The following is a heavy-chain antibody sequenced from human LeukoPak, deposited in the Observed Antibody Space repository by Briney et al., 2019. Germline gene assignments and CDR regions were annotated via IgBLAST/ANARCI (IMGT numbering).Heavy chain of an antibody. V-gene: IGHV4-38-2*02. D-gene: IGHD3-10*01. J-gene: IGHJ1*01. CDR3: ARDGAIQYFQH. Sequence: SETLSLTCTVSGYSISSGYYWGWIRQPPGKGLEWIGNIYHSGSTYYNPSLKSRLTMSVDTSKNQFSLKLSSVTAADTAMYYCARDGAIQYFQHWGQGTLVTVFS. CDR1: GYSISSGYY. CDR2: IYHSGST.